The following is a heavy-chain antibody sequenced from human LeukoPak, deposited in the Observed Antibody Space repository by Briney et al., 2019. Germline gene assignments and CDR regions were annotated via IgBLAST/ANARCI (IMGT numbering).Heavy chain of an antibody. CDR1: GFTFSSYE. Sequence: GGSLRLSCAASGFTFSSYEMNWVRQAPGKGLEWVSYISSSGSTIYYADSVKGRFTISRDNAKNSLYLQMNSLRAEDTAVYYCARDPYYYDSWSFAAFDIWGQGTMVTVSS. D-gene: IGHD3-10*01. CDR3: ARDPYYYDSWSFAAFDI. V-gene: IGHV3-48*03. J-gene: IGHJ3*02. CDR2: ISSSGSTI.